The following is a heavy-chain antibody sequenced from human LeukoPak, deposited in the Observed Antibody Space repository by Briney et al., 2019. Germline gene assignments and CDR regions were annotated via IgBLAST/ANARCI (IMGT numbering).Heavy chain of an antibody. CDR3: AITYYDILSGYYVYDAFYI. V-gene: IGHV1-69*06. CDR2: IIPIFGTA. J-gene: IGHJ3*02. D-gene: IGHD3-9*01. CDR1: GGTFTGYA. Sequence: ASVKVSCKASGGTFTGYAISWVRPAPGRGLGWMGGIIPIFGTANYAQKFQGRVTITADKSTSTAYMELSSLRSEDTAVYYCAITYYDILSGYYVYDAFYIWGQGTMVTVSS.